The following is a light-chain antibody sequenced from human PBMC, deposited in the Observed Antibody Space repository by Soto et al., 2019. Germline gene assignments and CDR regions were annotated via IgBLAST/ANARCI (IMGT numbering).Light chain of an antibody. CDR1: SSNIGRNS. V-gene: IGLV1-51*01. Sequence: SVLTQPPSVSAAPGQKVSISCSGSSSNIGRNSVCWYQQFPGTAPKLLIYDNDKRPSGIPDRFSGSQSGTSATLGITGLQTGDDADYYCGTWDSSLSVGVFGGVTKLTVL. CDR3: GTWDSSLSVGV. CDR2: DND. J-gene: IGLJ2*01.